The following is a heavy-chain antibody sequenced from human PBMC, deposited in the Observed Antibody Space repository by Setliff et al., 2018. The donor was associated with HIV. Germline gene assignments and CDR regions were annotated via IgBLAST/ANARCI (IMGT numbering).Heavy chain of an antibody. CDR2: INHSGST. CDR1: GGSFSGYY. D-gene: IGHD3-16*01. CDR3: AIFQQRPWGGLDY. V-gene: IGHV4-34*01. J-gene: IGHJ4*02. Sequence: KASETLSLTCAVYGGSFSGYYWSWIRQPPGKGLEWIGEINHSGSTNYNPSLKSRVTISVDTSKNQFSLKLSSVIAADTAVYYCAIFQQRPWGGLDYWGQGTLVTVSS.